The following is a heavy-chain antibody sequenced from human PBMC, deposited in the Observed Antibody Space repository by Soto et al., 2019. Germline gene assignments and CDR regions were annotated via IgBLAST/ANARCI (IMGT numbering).Heavy chain of an antibody. J-gene: IGHJ4*02. D-gene: IGHD3-3*01. CDR3: ARCSRYDFWSDSTSPSYSFAY. CDR1: GYTFTHYA. CDR2: ITSYNDNT. V-gene: IGHV1-18*01. Sequence: GASVKVSCKASGYTFTHYAIHWVRQAPGQGLEWMGWITSYNDNTNYAHKLQGRVTMTTDTSTTTAYMELRSLRSDDTAVYYCARCSRYDFWSDSTSPSYSFAYWGQGTLVTVSS.